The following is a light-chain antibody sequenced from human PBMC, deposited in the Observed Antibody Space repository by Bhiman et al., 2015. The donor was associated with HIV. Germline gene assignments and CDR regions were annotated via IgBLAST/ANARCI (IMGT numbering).Light chain of an antibody. CDR1: SSDVGSYNY. CDR2: DVS. CDR3: ASYTGQTTVV. V-gene: IGLV2-14*01. Sequence: QSALTQPASVSGSPGQSITISCTGTSSDVGSYNYVSWYQQQPGKAPKVLIYDVSQRPSGLSNRFSGSKSGNTASLTISGLQADDEGEYFCASYTGQTTVVFGTGTMVTVL. J-gene: IGLJ1*01.